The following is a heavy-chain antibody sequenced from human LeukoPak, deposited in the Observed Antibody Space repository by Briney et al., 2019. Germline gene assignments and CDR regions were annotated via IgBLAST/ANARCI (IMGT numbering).Heavy chain of an antibody. CDR2: ISSSSSYI. J-gene: IGHJ6*02. D-gene: IGHD2-2*01. Sequence: GGSLRLFCAASGFTFSSYRMNWVRHARGKGREWVSSISSSSSYIYYAESGKRRFTISRDNAKNSLYLQMNSLRAEDTAVYYCARVIKTDTSSTSYGMDVWGQGTTVTVSS. CDR1: GFTFSSYR. V-gene: IGHV3-21*01. CDR3: ARVIKTDTSSTSYGMDV.